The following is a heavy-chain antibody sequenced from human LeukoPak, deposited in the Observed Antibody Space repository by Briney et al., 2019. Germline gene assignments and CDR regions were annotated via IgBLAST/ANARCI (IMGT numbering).Heavy chain of an antibody. CDR1: GYTLTELS. Sequence: ASVKVSCKVSGYTLTELSMHWVRQAPGKGLEWMGGFDPEDGETIYAQKFQGRVTMTEDTSTDTAYMELSSLRSEDTAVYYCAGGITIFGVVSSDGFDPWGQGTLVTVSS. J-gene: IGHJ5*02. CDR3: AGGITIFGVVSSDGFDP. CDR2: FDPEDGET. D-gene: IGHD3-3*01. V-gene: IGHV1-24*01.